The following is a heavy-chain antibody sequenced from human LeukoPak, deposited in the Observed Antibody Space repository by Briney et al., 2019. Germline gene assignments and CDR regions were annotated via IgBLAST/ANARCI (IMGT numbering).Heavy chain of an antibody. J-gene: IGHJ4*02. Sequence: PGRSLRLSCAASGFTVSTNYMSWVRQAPGKGLEWVSLIYSGGGTYYADSVKGRFTISRDNSRNTLSLQMNSLRVDDTAVYHCARGFRSVTTCGYFDYWGQGALVTVSS. CDR2: IYSGGGT. CDR3: ARGFRSVTTCGYFDY. D-gene: IGHD4-17*01. CDR1: GFTVSTNY. V-gene: IGHV3-66*01.